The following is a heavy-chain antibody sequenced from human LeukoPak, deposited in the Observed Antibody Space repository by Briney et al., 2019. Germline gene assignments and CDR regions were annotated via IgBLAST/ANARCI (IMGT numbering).Heavy chain of an antibody. CDR3: ARDYSGYDYEGGFDY. J-gene: IGHJ4*02. D-gene: IGHD5-12*01. CDR1: GYTFTSYG. Sequence: ASVKVSCKASGYTFTSYGISWVRQAPGQGLEWMGWISAYNGNTNYAQKFQGRVTMTRDTSISTAYMELSRLRSDDTAVYYCARDYSGYDYEGGFDYWGQGTLVTVSS. CDR2: ISAYNGNT. V-gene: IGHV1-18*01.